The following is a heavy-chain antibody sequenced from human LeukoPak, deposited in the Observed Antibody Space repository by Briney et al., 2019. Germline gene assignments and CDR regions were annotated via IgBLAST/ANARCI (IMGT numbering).Heavy chain of an antibody. Sequence: SETLSLTCTVSGGSISSGGYYWSWLRQHPGKGLEWLGYIYYSGSTYYNPSLKSRVTISVDTSKNQFSLKLSSVTAADTAVYYCARGHPPRYCSGGSCYSKVRFDPWGQGTLVTVSS. CDR3: ARGHPPRYCSGGSCYSKVRFDP. D-gene: IGHD2-15*01. V-gene: IGHV4-31*03. CDR1: GGSISSGGYY. J-gene: IGHJ5*02. CDR2: IYYSGST.